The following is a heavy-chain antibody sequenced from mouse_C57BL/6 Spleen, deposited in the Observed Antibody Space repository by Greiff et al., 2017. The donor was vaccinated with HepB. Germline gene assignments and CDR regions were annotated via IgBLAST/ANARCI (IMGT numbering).Heavy chain of an antibody. D-gene: IGHD1-1*01. J-gene: IGHJ4*01. CDR2: ISSGGSYT. Sequence: VQLKESGGDLVKPGGSLKLSCAASGFTFSSYGMSWVRQTPDKRLEWVATISSGGSYTYYPDSVKGRFTISRDNAKNTLYLQMSSLKSEDTAMYYCARLTGGSSNYAMDYWGQGTSVTVSS. CDR3: ARLTGGSSNYAMDY. V-gene: IGHV5-6*01. CDR1: GFTFSSYG.